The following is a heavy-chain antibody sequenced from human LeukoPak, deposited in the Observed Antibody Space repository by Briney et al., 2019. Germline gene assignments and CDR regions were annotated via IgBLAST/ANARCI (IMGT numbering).Heavy chain of an antibody. CDR3: ARVRRCSGGSCYSFYFDY. CDR2: INWNGGST. V-gene: IGHV3-20*04. J-gene: IGHJ4*02. D-gene: IGHD2-15*01. Sequence: GGSLRPSCAASGFTFDDYGMSWVRQAPGKGLEWVSGINWNGGSTGYADSVKGRFTISRDNAKNSLYLQMNSLRAEDTALYYCARVRRCSGGSCYSFYFDYWGQGTLVTVSS. CDR1: GFTFDDYG.